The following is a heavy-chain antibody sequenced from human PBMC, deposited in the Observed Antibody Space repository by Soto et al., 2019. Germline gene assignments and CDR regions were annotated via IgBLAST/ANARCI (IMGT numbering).Heavy chain of an antibody. D-gene: IGHD4-4*01. Sequence: QVQLVQSGAEVKKPGSSAKVSCKASGGTFSSYAISWVRQAPGQGPEWMGGIIPIFGTANYAQKFQGRVTITADKSTSTAYMELSSLRSEDTAVYYCARVCSNYRGCFDYWGQGTLVTVSS. CDR3: ARVCSNYRGCFDY. CDR2: IIPIFGTA. J-gene: IGHJ4*02. V-gene: IGHV1-69*06. CDR1: GGTFSSYA.